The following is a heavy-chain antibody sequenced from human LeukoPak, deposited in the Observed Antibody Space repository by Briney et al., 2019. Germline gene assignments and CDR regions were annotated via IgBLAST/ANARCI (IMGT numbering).Heavy chain of an antibody. J-gene: IGHJ4*02. CDR1: GFTFSSYA. V-gene: IGHV3-30-3*01. Sequence: GGSLRLSCAASGFTFSSYAMHWVRQAPGKGLEWVAVISYDGSNKYYADSVKGRLTISRDNSKNTLYLQMNSLRAEDTAVYYCARDVGGIAAAGTLADYWGQGTLVTVSS. D-gene: IGHD6-13*01. CDR3: ARDVGGIAAAGTLADY. CDR2: ISYDGSNK.